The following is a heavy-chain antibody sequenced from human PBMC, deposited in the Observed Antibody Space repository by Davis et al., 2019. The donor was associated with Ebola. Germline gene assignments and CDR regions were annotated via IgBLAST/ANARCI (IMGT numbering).Heavy chain of an antibody. CDR1: GYTFTSYD. CDR2: MNPNSGNT. Sequence: ASVKVSCKASGYTFTSYDINWVRQATGQGLEWMGWMNPNSGNTGYAQKFQGRVTMTRNTSISTAYMELSSLRSEDTAVYYCARTDYGDYVAHYYYYGMDVWGQGTTVTVSS. J-gene: IGHJ6*02. CDR3: ARTDYGDYVAHYYYYGMDV. V-gene: IGHV1-8*01. D-gene: IGHD4-17*01.